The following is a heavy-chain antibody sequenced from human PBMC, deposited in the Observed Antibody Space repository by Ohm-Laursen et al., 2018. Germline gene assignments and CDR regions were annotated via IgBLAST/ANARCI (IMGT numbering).Heavy chain of an antibody. CDR2: LYWEGDK. CDR1: GFSLSTPGVA. Sequence: TQTLTLTCTFSGFSLSTPGVALAWIRQPPRKAPEWLGNLYWEGDKRYSPSLKSRLTITKDTSKNQVVLTMTNMDPVDTATYYCAHIGICGGDCFDYWGQGTLVTVSS. CDR3: AHIGICGGDCFDY. D-gene: IGHD2-21*01. J-gene: IGHJ4*02. V-gene: IGHV2-5*02.